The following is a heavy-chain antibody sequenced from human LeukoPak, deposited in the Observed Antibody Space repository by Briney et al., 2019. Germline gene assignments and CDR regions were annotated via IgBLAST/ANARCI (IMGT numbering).Heavy chain of an antibody. CDR2: IYHSGST. CDR3: ARARYGSGSLYYYYYYGTDV. CDR1: GGSISSSNW. Sequence: SETLSLTCAVSGGSISSSNWWSWVRQPPGKGLEWIGEIYHSGSTNYNPSLKSRVTISVDKSKNQFSLKLSSVTAADTAVYYCARARYGSGSLYYYYYYGTDVWGQGTTVTVSS. D-gene: IGHD3-10*01. V-gene: IGHV4-4*02. J-gene: IGHJ6*02.